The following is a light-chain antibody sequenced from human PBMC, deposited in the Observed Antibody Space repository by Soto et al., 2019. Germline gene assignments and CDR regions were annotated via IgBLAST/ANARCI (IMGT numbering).Light chain of an antibody. CDR3: QQYAGSPRRT. Sequence: EIVLTQSPGTLSLSPGERATLSCRASQSVSSSYLAWYQQKPGQAHRLLIYGASSRATDIPDRFSGSGSGTDFTLTISRLEPEDFAVYYCQQYAGSPRRTFGQGTKVEIK. V-gene: IGKV3-20*01. CDR1: QSVSSSY. CDR2: GAS. J-gene: IGKJ1*01.